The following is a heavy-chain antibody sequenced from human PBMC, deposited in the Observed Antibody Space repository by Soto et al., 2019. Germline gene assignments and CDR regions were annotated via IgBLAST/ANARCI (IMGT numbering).Heavy chain of an antibody. D-gene: IGHD5-12*01. CDR1: GYTFSAYF. V-gene: IGHV1-2*02. J-gene: IGHJ4*02. Sequence: ASVKVSCKASGYTFSAYFINWVRQAPGQGLEWLGWINTRSGDTKYAQKFQGRVTLTRDTSVRTAYLELSSLRSDDTAVYHCAIIGYDEKQALDYWGQGTLLTVFS. CDR2: INTRSGDT. CDR3: AIIGYDEKQALDY.